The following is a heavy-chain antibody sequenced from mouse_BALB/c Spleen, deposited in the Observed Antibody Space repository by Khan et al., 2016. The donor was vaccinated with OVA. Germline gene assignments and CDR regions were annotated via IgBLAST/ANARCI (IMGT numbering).Heavy chain of an antibody. Sequence: VQLQQSGAELVKPGASVKLSCTASGFNIKDTYMHWVKQRPEQGLEWIGRIDPANGNTKYDPKFQGKATITADTSSNTAYLQLSSLTSSDTAVFYCSRNGYYRYAMDDWGQGTSVTVAS. CDR3: SRNGYYRYAMDD. V-gene: IGHV14-3*02. D-gene: IGHD2-3*01. CDR1: GFNIKDTY. CDR2: IDPANGNT. J-gene: IGHJ4*01.